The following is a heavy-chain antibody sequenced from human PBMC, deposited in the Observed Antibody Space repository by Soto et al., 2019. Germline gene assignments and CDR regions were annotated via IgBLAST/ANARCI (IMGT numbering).Heavy chain of an antibody. V-gene: IGHV4-4*07. CDR2: IYTSGST. CDR3: ARSSGSYGHYYYGMDV. J-gene: IGHJ6*02. D-gene: IGHD1-26*01. CDR1: GGSISSYY. Sequence: QVQLQESGPGLVKPSETLFLTCTVSGGSISSYYWSWIRQPAGKGLEWIGRIYTSGSTNYNPSLKSRVTMSVDTSKNQFSLKLSSVTAADTAVYYCARSSGSYGHYYYGMDVWGQGTTVTVSS.